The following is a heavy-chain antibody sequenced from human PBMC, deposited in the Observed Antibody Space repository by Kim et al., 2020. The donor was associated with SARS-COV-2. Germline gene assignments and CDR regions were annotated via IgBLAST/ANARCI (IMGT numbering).Heavy chain of an antibody. CDR3: ARARGMDV. CDR2: SRST. V-gene: IGHV4-34*01. J-gene: IGHJ6*02. Sequence: SRSTNSNPSLKSRVTISVDTSKNQFSLKLSSVTAADTAVYYCARARGMDVWGQGTTVTVSS.